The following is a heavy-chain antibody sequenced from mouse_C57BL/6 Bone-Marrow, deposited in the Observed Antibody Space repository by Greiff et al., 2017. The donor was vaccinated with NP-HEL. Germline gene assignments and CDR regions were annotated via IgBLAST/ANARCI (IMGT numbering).Heavy chain of an antibody. J-gene: IGHJ2*01. CDR3: ARFYYYGSSYTY. V-gene: IGHV1-53*01. CDR2: INPSNGGT. Sequence: QVQLQQPGTELLKPGASGYTFTSYWMHWVTQRPGQGLEWIGNINPSNGGTNYNEKFKSKATLTVDKSSSTAYMQLSSLTSEDSAVYYCARFYYYGSSYTYWGQGTTLTVSS. D-gene: IGHD1-1*01. CDR1: GYTFTSYW.